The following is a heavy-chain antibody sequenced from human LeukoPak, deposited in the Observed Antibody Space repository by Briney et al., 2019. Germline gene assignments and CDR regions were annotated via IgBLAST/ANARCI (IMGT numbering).Heavy chain of an antibody. D-gene: IGHD3-3*01. CDR1: GGSISSIGYY. J-gene: IGHJ6*02. CDR3: ARHSSDFWSGYYTNYYGVDV. CDR2: IYYSGST. Sequence: SETLSLTCTVSGGSISSIGYYWGWIRQPPGKGLEWIGYIYYSGSTNYNPSLKSRLTISVDTSKNQFSLRLSSVTAADTAVYYCARHSSDFWSGYYTNYYGVDVWGRGTTVTVSS. V-gene: IGHV4-39*01.